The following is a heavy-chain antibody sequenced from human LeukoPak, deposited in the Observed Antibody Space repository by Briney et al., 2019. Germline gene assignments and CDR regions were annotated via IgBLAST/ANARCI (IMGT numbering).Heavy chain of an antibody. D-gene: IGHD3-10*01. Sequence: GGSLRLSCAASGFSFSDYYMSWVRQAPGKGLEWVSYISSSGDTVYYADSAKGRFTISRDNAKNSLFLQMNRLRAEDTAVYYCAKFGELLTAYYYALDVWGQGTTVTVSS. CDR3: AKFGELLTAYYYALDV. CDR2: ISSSGDTV. J-gene: IGHJ6*02. V-gene: IGHV3-11*01. CDR1: GFSFSDYY.